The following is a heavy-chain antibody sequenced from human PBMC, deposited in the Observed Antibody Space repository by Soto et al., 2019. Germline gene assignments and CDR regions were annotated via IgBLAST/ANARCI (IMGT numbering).Heavy chain of an antibody. D-gene: IGHD2-15*01. CDR3: AHTLVHCSGRSCYSNYFDY. Sequence: QITLKESGPTLVKPTQTLTLTCTFSGFSLSTSGVGVGWIRQPPGKALEWLALIYWDDDKRYSPSLKSRLTITKDTPKNPVVLTMTNMDPVDTATYYCAHTLVHCSGRSCYSNYFDYWGQGTLVTVSS. V-gene: IGHV2-5*02. CDR2: IYWDDDK. J-gene: IGHJ4*02. CDR1: GFSLSTSGVG.